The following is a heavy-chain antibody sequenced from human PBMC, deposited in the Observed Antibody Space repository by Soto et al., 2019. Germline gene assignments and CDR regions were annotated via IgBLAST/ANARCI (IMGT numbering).Heavy chain of an antibody. V-gene: IGHV3-23*01. J-gene: IGHJ4*02. CDR3: AKWFSAQSALYYFDY. Sequence: GGSLILSCAASGFTFSSYAMSWVRQAPGKGLEWVSAISGSGGSTYYADSVKGRFTISRDNSKNTLYLQMNSLRAEDTAVYYCAKWFSAQSALYYFDYWGQGTMVTVSS. D-gene: IGHD3-10*01. CDR2: ISGSGGST. CDR1: GFTFSSYA.